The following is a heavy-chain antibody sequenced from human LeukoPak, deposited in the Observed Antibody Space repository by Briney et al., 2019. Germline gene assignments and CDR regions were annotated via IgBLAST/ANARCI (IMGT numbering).Heavy chain of an antibody. Sequence: GGSLRLSCAASGFTFSSYSMNWGRQAPGRGLEWVSSISSSSYIYYADSVKGRFTISRDNAKNSLYLQMNSLRAEDTAVYYCARDGMVRGVFGRWGQGTLFTVSS. CDR2: ISSSSYI. CDR1: GFTFSSYS. V-gene: IGHV3-21*01. CDR3: ARDGMVRGVFGR. J-gene: IGHJ4*02. D-gene: IGHD3-10*01.